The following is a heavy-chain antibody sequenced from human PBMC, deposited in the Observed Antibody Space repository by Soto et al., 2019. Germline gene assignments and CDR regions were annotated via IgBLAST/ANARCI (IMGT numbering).Heavy chain of an antibody. CDR1: GDSISGSQW. CDR2: VYNSGST. CDR3: ARYRREAVAGYTLDN. D-gene: IGHD6-13*01. Sequence: SETLSLTCAVSGDSISGSQWWSWVRLPPGKGLEWIGYVYNSGSTNYNPSLKSRVTISEDTSKSQFSLKVNSMTAADTAVYYCARYRREAVAGYTLDNWGQGILVTVS. V-gene: IGHV4-4*02. J-gene: IGHJ4*02.